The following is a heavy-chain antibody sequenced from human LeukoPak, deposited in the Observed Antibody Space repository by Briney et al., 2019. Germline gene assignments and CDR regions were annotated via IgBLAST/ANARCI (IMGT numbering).Heavy chain of an antibody. CDR2: ISYDGSNK. V-gene: IGHV3-30*04. CDR1: GFTFSSYA. CDR3: ARGTGQFDY. J-gene: IGHJ4*02. Sequence: GSLRLSCAASGFTFSSYAMHWVRQAPGKGLEWVAVISYDGSNKYYADSVKGRFTISRDNSKNTLYLQMNSLRAEDTAVYYCARGTGQFDYWGQGTLVTVSS. D-gene: IGHD1-1*01.